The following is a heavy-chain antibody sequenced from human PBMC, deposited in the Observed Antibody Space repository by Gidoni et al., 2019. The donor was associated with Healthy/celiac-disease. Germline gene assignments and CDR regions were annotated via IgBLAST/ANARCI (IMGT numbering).Heavy chain of an antibody. V-gene: IGHV3-30*18. J-gene: IGHJ5*02. Sequence: QVQLLESGRGVVQPGRSLRLSCAASGFTFSSYGMHWVRQAPGKGLEWVGVISYDGSNKYYADSVKGRFTISRDNSKNTLYLQMNSLRAEDTAVYYCAKDLGVTGTTLLDPWGQGTLVTVSS. CDR2: ISYDGSNK. CDR1: GFTFSSYG. CDR3: AKDLGVTGTTLLDP. D-gene: IGHD1-7*01.